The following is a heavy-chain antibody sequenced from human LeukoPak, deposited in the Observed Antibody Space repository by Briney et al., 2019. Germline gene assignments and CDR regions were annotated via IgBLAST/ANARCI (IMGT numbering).Heavy chain of an antibody. V-gene: IGHV3-23*01. Sequence: GGSLRLSCAASGFTFSSYAMSWVCQAPGKGLEWVSAISGSGGSTYYADSVKGRFTISRDNSKNTLYLQMNSLRAEDTAVYYCAKDSLRYFDRLLNYFDYWGQGTLVTVSS. CDR1: GFTFSSYA. J-gene: IGHJ4*02. CDR2: ISGSGGST. CDR3: AKDSLRYFDRLLNYFDY. D-gene: IGHD3-9*01.